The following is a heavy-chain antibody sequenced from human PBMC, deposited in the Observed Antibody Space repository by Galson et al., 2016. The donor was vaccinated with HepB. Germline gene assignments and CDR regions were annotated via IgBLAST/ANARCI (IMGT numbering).Heavy chain of an antibody. V-gene: IGHV3-53*01. D-gene: IGHD5-18*01. CDR3: ATKDVDTAMVTPAFDV. Sequence: LRLSCAASGFSVSSTYMNWVRQAPGKGLEWVSLMSIGGTTYYADSVKGRFTISKDNSKNTISLQLNSLRADDTAVYYCATKDVDTAMVTPAFDVWGQGTVVTVSP. J-gene: IGHJ3*01. CDR2: MSIGGTT. CDR1: GFSVSSTY.